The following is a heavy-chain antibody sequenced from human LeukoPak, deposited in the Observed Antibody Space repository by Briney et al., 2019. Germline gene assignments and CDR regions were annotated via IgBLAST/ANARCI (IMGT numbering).Heavy chain of an antibody. V-gene: IGHV4-34*01. D-gene: IGHD4-17*01. CDR3: AREQGYGDYNYDY. Sequence: PSETLSLTCAVYGGSFSGYYWSWIRQPPGKGLEWIGEINHSGSTNYNPSLKSRVTISVDTSKNQFSLKLSSVTAADTAVYYCAREQGYGDYNYDYWGQGTLDTVSS. CDR1: GGSFSGYY. J-gene: IGHJ4*02. CDR2: INHSGST.